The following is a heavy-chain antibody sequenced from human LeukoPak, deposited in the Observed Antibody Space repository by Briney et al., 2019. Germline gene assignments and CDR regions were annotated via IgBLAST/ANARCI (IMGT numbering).Heavy chain of an antibody. Sequence: ASVKVSCKASGYTFTGYYMHRVRQAPGQGLEWMGRINPNSGGTNYAQKFQGRVTMTRDTSISTAYMELSRLRSDDTAVYYCARGSGSSRGWFDPWGQGTLVTVSS. CDR2: INPNSGGT. CDR3: ARGSGSSRGWFDP. CDR1: GYTFTGYY. V-gene: IGHV1-2*06. J-gene: IGHJ5*02. D-gene: IGHD6-6*01.